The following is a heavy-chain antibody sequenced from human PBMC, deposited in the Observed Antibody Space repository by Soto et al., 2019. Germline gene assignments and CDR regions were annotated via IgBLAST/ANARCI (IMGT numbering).Heavy chain of an antibody. D-gene: IGHD2-2*01. CDR1: GFTFSSYG. CDR3: ARPVVPAHGVNSGYYMDV. CDR2: IWYDGSNK. J-gene: IGHJ6*03. V-gene: IGHV3-33*01. Sequence: HPGGSLRLSCAASGFTFSSYGMHWVCQAPGKGLEWVAVIWYDGSNKYYADSVKGRFTISRDNSKNTLYLQMNSLRAEDTAVYYCARPVVPAHGVNSGYYMDVWGKGTTVTVSS.